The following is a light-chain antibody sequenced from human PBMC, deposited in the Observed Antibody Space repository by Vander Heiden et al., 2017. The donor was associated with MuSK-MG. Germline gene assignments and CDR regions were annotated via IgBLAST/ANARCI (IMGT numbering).Light chain of an antibody. V-gene: IGLV2-11*01. CDR1: SRDIGAYNF. Sequence: QSALTQPRSVSGSPGQSVSISCTGSSRDIGAYNFVTWFQQHPGKVPKLLIEDVTKRPSGVPDRFSGSKSGNKASLTISGLQSDDEATDDCCSYAGVYKIASFGGGTQLTVL. CDR3: CSYAGVYKIAS. CDR2: DVT. J-gene: IGLJ2*01.